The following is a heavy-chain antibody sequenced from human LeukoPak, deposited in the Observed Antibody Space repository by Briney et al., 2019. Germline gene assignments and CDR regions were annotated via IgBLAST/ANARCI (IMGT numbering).Heavy chain of an antibody. CDR2: IYTGGTT. Sequence: GGSLRLSCAASGFTFSSCAMTWVRQAPGKGLEWVSIIYTGGTTYYADSVKGRFTISRDNSKNTLYLQMNSLRAEDTAVYYCATAGGYSGSGSYWYYFDCWGQGTLVTVSS. V-gene: IGHV3-66*01. CDR3: ATAGGYSGSGSYWYYFDC. J-gene: IGHJ4*02. CDR1: GFTFSSCA. D-gene: IGHD3-10*01.